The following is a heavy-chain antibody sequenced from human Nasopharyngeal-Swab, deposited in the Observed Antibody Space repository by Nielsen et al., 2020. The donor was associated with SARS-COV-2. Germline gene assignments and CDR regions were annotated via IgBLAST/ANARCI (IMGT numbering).Heavy chain of an antibody. Sequence: GSLKISCAASGFTFSSYNMNWVRQAPGKGLEWVSSITTSSSYIYYADSVKGRFTIFRDNAKNSLYLQMNSLRAEDTAVYYCARDQNGYWGQEILVTVSS. J-gene: IGHJ4*02. V-gene: IGHV3-21*06. CDR2: ITTSSSYI. CDR3: ARDQNGY. D-gene: IGHD2-8*01. CDR1: GFTFSSYN.